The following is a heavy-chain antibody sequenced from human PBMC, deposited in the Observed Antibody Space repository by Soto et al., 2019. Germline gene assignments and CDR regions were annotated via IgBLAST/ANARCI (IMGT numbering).Heavy chain of an antibody. CDR2: IYYSGTT. V-gene: IGHV4-28*01. D-gene: IGHD3-3*01. CDR1: GYSISSNNW. CDR3: ARMEIQGPIDY. J-gene: IGHJ4*02. Sequence: SETLSLTCAVSGYSISSNNWWGWIRQPPGKGLEWIGYIYYSGTTYYNPSLKSRVTMSVDTSKNQFSLKLTSVTAVDTAVYYCARMEIQGPIDYWGQGTLVTVSS.